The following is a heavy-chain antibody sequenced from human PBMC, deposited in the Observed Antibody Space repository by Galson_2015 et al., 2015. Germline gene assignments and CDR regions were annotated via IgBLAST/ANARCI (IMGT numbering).Heavy chain of an antibody. J-gene: IGHJ4*02. V-gene: IGHV3-11*05. D-gene: IGHD6-19*01. Sequence: SLRLSCAASGFTFSDYYMSWIRQAPGKGLEWVSYISSSSSYTNYADSVKGRFTISRDNAKNSLYLQMNSLRAEDTAVYYCARVKAVAGGFDYWGQGTLVTVSS. CDR1: GFTFSDYY. CDR2: ISSSSSYT. CDR3: ARVKAVAGGFDY.